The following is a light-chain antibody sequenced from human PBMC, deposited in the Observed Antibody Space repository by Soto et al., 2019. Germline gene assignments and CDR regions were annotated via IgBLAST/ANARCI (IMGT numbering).Light chain of an antibody. Sequence: EIVLTQSPGTLSLSPGERATLSCRASQSVSSSYLAWYQQKPGQAPRLLIYGASSRATGIPARFSGSGSGTDFTLTISRLEPEDFAVYSWQQYGSSPYTFGQGTKLEIK. CDR2: GAS. V-gene: IGKV3-20*01. CDR3: QQYGSSPYT. J-gene: IGKJ2*01. CDR1: QSVSSSY.